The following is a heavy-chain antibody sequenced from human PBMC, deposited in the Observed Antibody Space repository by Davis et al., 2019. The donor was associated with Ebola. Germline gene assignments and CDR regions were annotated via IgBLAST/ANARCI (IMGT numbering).Heavy chain of an antibody. CDR3: ATLSYGMDV. V-gene: IGHV3-74*01. Sequence: GESLKISCAASGFTFRSYYMHWVRQASGKGLVWVSGIDPDGSRVSYADSVKGRFTISRDNAKDTVYLQMNSLRAEDTAEYYCATLSYGMDVWGQGTTVTVSS. CDR2: IDPDGSRV. J-gene: IGHJ6*02. CDR1: GFTFRSYY.